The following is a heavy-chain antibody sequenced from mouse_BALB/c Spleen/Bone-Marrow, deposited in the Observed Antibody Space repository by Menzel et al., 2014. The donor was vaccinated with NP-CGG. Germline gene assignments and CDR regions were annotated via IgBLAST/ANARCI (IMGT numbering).Heavy chain of an antibody. CDR3: ARRGDYYGAMDY. CDR2: INPTNGRS. Sequence: QVQLQQSGAELVKPGASVKLSCEASGYTFTNYWMHWVNQRPGQGLEWIGEINPTNGRSNYNEKFKSKATLTVDKSSSTAYMQLSSLTSEDSAVYYCARRGDYYGAMDYWGQGPSVTVSS. D-gene: IGHD1-1*01. CDR1: GYTFTNYW. J-gene: IGHJ4*01. V-gene: IGHV1S81*02.